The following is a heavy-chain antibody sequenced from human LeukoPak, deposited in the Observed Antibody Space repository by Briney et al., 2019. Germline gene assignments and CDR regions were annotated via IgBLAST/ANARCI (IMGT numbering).Heavy chain of an antibody. CDR1: GYTFTGYY. CDR3: ARSDIVVVPAATDAFDI. D-gene: IGHD2-2*01. V-gene: IGHV1-2*02. CDR2: INPNSGGT. J-gene: IGHJ3*02. Sequence: ASVKVSCKASGYTFTGYYMHWVRQAPGQGLEWMGWINPNSGGTNYAQKFQDRVTMTRDTSISTAYMELSRLRSDDTAVYYCARSDIVVVPAATDAFDIWGQGTMVTVSS.